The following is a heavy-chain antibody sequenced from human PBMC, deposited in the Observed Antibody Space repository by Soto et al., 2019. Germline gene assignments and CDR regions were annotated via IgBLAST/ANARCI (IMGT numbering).Heavy chain of an antibody. CDR2: IYYSGST. CDR3: ARYGITGTTTFDY. V-gene: IGHV4-30-4*01. J-gene: IGHJ4*02. Sequence: SETLSLTCTVSGGSISSGDYYWSWIRQPPGKGPEWIGYIYYSGSTYYNPSLKSRVTISVDTSKNQFSLKLSSVTAADTAVYYCARYGITGTTTFDYWGQGTLVTVSS. CDR1: GGSISSGDYY. D-gene: IGHD1-20*01.